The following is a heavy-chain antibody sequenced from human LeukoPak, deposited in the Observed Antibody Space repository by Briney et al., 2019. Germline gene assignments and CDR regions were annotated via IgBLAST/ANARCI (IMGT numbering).Heavy chain of an antibody. D-gene: IGHD3-10*01. J-gene: IGHJ5*02. V-gene: IGHV4-34*01. CDR1: GGSFSGYY. Sequence: PSETMSLTCAVYGGSFSGYYCSWIRQPPGEGLEWIGEINHGGSTNYNPSLKSRVTISVDTSKSQFSLKLSSVTAADTAVHYCARDVGNNYYGSGSSNWFDPWGQGTLVTVSS. CDR3: ARDVGNNYYGSGSSNWFDP. CDR2: INHGGST.